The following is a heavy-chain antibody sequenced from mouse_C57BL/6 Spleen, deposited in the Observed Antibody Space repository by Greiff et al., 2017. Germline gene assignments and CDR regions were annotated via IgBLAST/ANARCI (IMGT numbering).Heavy chain of an antibody. CDR3: ARGYGSSRYFDV. D-gene: IGHD1-1*01. J-gene: IGHJ1*03. Sequence: QVQLQQPGAELVMPGASVKLSCKASGYTFTSYWMHWVKQRPGQGLEWIGEIDPSDSYTNYNQKIKGKSTLTVDKSSSTAYMQLSSLTSEDSAVYYCARGYGSSRYFDVWGTGTTVTVSS. CDR2: IDPSDSYT. CDR1: GYTFTSYW. V-gene: IGHV1-69*01.